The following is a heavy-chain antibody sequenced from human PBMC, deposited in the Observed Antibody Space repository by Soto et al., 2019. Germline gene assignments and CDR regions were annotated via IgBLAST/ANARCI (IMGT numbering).Heavy chain of an antibody. CDR2: IYSGGST. Sequence: PGGSLRLSCAASGFTVSSNYMSWVRQAPGKGLEWVSVIYSGGSTYYADSVKGRFTISRDNSKNTLYLQMNSLRAEDTAVYYCARYDFWSGSQVIDYWGQGTLVTVSS. V-gene: IGHV3-53*01. D-gene: IGHD3-3*01. CDR1: GFTVSSNY. CDR3: ARYDFWSGSQVIDY. J-gene: IGHJ4*02.